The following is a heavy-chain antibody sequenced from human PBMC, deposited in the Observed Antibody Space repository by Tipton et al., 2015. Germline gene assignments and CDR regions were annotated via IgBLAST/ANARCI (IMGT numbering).Heavy chain of an antibody. V-gene: IGHV6-1*01. CDR3: ARSKGWILYSNFDL. Sequence: GLVKPSQTLSLICVISGDSVSSNSAAWNWIRQSPSRGLERLGRTYYRTKWYNDYAVSVKSRITINPDTSKNQFSLQLNSVTPEDAAVYYCARSKGWILYSNFDLWGRGALVTVSS. CDR1: GDSVSSNSAA. J-gene: IGHJ2*01. D-gene: IGHD2-15*01. CDR2: TYYRTKWYN.